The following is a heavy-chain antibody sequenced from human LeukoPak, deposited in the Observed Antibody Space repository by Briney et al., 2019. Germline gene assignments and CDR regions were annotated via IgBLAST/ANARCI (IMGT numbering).Heavy chain of an antibody. J-gene: IGHJ4*02. CDR3: VRGYFFDY. CDR1: GYSFTTYW. Sequence: GESLKISCKGSGYSFTTYWIGWVRQMPGKGLEWLGIIYPSDSDTKYSPSFQGQVTISADKSTSTAYLQSSSLKASDTAMYYCVRGYFFDYWGQGTLVTVSS. V-gene: IGHV5-51*01. CDR2: IYPSDSDT. D-gene: IGHD3-22*01.